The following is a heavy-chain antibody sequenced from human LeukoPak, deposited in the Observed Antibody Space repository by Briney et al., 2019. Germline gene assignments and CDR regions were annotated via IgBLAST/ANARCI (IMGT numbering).Heavy chain of an antibody. J-gene: IGHJ3*02. CDR2: ISSDGSNK. Sequence: PGRSLRLSCAASGFTFSSYGKHWVRQAPGKGLEWVAVISSDGSNKYYADSVKGRFTISRDNSKNTLYLQINSLRAEDTAFYYCARDTGSLPGAFDIWGQGTMVTVSS. D-gene: IGHD2-21*02. CDR3: ARDTGSLPGAFDI. V-gene: IGHV3-30*19. CDR1: GFTFSSYG.